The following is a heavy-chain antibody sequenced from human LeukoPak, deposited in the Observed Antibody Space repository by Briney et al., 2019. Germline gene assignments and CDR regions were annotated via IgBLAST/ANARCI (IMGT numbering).Heavy chain of an antibody. CDR3: ARGGYSYGRVPMAFDI. D-gene: IGHD5-18*01. V-gene: IGHV3-13*01. J-gene: IGHJ3*02. Sequence: GGSLRLSCAASGFTFSSYDMHWVRQATGKGLEWVSAIGTAGDTYYPGSVKGRFTISRENAKNSLYLQMNSLRAGDTAVYYCARGGYSYGRVPMAFDIWGQGTMVTVSS. CDR2: IGTAGDT. CDR1: GFTFSSYD.